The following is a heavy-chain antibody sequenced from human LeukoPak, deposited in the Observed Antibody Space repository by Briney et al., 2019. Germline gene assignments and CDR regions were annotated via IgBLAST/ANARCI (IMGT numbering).Heavy chain of an antibody. Sequence: GGSLRLSCAASGFTVTSNYMSWVRQAPGKGLEWVGRIKSKTDGGTTDYAAPVKGRFTISRDDSKNTLYLQMNSLKTEDTAVYYCTTNPYYYDSSGTPRWYFDYWGQGTLVTVSS. CDR2: IKSKTDGGTT. J-gene: IGHJ4*02. V-gene: IGHV3-15*01. CDR3: TTNPYYYDSSGTPRWYFDY. D-gene: IGHD3-22*01. CDR1: GFTVTSNY.